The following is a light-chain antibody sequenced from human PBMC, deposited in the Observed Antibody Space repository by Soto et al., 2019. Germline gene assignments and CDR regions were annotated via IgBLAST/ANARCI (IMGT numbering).Light chain of an antibody. Sequence: QSVLTQPPSMAAAPGQTVTISCSGSGSHIGTNPVAWYQQFPGTAPKLLIYDNDNRPSGIPDRFSGSKSGTSAALDITGLQTGDEADYYCETRDTSLRAVVFGGGTKVTVL. CDR3: ETRDTSLRAVV. CDR2: DND. J-gene: IGLJ2*01. CDR1: GSHIGTNP. V-gene: IGLV1-51*01.